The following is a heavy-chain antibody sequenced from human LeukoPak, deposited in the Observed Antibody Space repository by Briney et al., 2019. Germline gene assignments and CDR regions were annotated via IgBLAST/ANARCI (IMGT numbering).Heavy chain of an antibody. CDR2: IYHSGST. CDR1: SGSISTSNYY. J-gene: IGHJ4*02. V-gene: IGHV4-39*07. D-gene: IGHD2-21*02. CDR3: ASGGDLDY. Sequence: PFETLSLTCTVSSGSISTSNYYWGWVRQPPGKGLEWIGSIYHSGSTNYNPSLKSRVTISVDTSKNQFSLKLSSVTAADTAVYYCASGGDLDYWGQGTLVTVSS.